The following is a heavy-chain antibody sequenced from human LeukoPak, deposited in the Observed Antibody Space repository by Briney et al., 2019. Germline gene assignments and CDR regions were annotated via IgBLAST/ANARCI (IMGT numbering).Heavy chain of an antibody. CDR3: AKERASRLPFDY. J-gene: IGHJ4*02. CDR1: GFTFSNYG. Sequence: QPGGSLRLSCAASGFTFSNYGMNWVRQAPGKGLEWVTAISANGGNTYYADSVKGRFTISRDNSKNTLSLQMNSLRDEDTAVYYCAKERASRLPFDYWGQGNLVTVSS. V-gene: IGHV3-23*01. D-gene: IGHD4-11*01. CDR2: ISANGGNT.